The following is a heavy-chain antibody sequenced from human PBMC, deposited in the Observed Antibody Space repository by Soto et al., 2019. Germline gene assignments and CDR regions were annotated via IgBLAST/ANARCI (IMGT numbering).Heavy chain of an antibody. Sequence: SETLSLTCAVSGGSISSGGYSWSWIRQPPGKGLEWIGYIYHSGSTYYNPSLKSRVTISVDRSKNQFSLKLSSVTAADTAVYYCARALQNTVTIDYWGQGTLVTVSS. J-gene: IGHJ4*02. V-gene: IGHV4-30-2*01. CDR1: GGSISSGGYS. CDR2: IYHSGST. CDR3: ARALQNTVTIDY. D-gene: IGHD4-17*01.